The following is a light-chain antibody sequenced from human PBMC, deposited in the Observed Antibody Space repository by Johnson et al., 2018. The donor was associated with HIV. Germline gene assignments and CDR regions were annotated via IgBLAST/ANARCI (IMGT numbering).Light chain of an antibody. CDR2: DNN. V-gene: IGLV1-51*01. CDR3: GSWDSSLSAYV. J-gene: IGLJ1*01. Sequence: QSVLTQPPSVSAAPGQKVTISCSGSSSNIGNNYVSWYQQLPGTAPKLLIYDNNRRPSGIPDRFSGSKSGTSGTLGITGLQTGDEADYYCGSWDSSLSAYVFGTRTKVTVL. CDR1: SSNIGNNY.